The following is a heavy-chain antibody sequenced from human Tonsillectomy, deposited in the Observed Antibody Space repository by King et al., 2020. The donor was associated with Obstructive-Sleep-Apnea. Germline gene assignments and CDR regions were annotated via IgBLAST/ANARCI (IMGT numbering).Heavy chain of an antibody. Sequence: VQLVESGGGVVQPGRSLRLSCAASGFTFSKYGMHWVRQAPGKGLEWVGVIWYDGSNKYYEDSVKGRFTISRDNSKTTLYLQMNRLRAEDTAVYYCARDGRQARWVNDYWGQGTLVTVSS. CDR2: IWYDGSNK. J-gene: IGHJ4*02. V-gene: IGHV3-33*01. CDR1: GFTFSKYG. D-gene: IGHD1-26*01. CDR3: ARDGRQARWVNDY.